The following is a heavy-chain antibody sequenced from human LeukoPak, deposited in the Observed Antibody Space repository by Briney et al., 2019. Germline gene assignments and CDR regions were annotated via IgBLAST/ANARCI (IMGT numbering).Heavy chain of an antibody. Sequence: GGSLRLSCAASGFDFSSYAMGWVRQPPGKGLEWVSVISRRDDYTYYADSVKGRFTISGDNSKNTLYLQMNSLRAEDAAVYYCANDYRSGSFHDFWGQGTLVTVSS. V-gene: IGHV3-23*01. CDR3: ANDYRSGSFHDF. J-gene: IGHJ4*02. CDR1: GFDFSSYA. CDR2: ISRRDDYT. D-gene: IGHD3-10*01.